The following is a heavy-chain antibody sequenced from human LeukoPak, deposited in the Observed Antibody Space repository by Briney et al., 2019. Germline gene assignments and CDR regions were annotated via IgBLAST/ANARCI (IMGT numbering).Heavy chain of an antibody. CDR1: GGSISSSSYY. V-gene: IGHV4-39*07. J-gene: IGHJ4*02. CDR2: IYYSGST. D-gene: IGHD5-18*01. Sequence: SETLSLTCTVSGGSISSSSYYWVWIRQPPGKGLEWIGSIYYSGSTYYNPSLKSRVTISVDTSKNQFSLKLSSVTAADTAVYYCARDQRGYSSSRELDYWGQGTLVTVSS. CDR3: ARDQRGYSSSRELDY.